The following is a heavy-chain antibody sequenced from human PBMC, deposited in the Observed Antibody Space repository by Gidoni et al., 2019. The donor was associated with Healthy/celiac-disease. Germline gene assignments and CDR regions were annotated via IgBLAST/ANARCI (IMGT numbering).Heavy chain of an antibody. CDR1: GFAFSNAW. D-gene: IGHD6-19*01. Sequence: EVQLVESGGGLVKPGGSLRLSCAASGFAFSNAWMSWVRQAPGKGLEWVGRIKSKTDGGTTDYAAPVKGRFTISRDDSKNTLYLQMNSLKTEDTAVYYCTTDHRIAVAVYWGQGTLVTVSS. CDR3: TTDHRIAVAVY. J-gene: IGHJ4*02. V-gene: IGHV3-15*01. CDR2: IKSKTDGGTT.